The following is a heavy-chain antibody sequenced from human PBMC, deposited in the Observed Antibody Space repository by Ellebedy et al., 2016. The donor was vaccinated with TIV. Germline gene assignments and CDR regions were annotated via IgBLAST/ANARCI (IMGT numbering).Heavy chain of an antibody. J-gene: IGHJ4*02. CDR3: AKRYSRSSGGRFFDY. Sequence: GESLKISCAASGFTFSPYAMAWVRQAPGKGLEWVAVISYDGSNKYYADSVKGRFTISRDNSRNTLYLQMNSLRAEDTAVYYCAKRYSRSSGGRFFDYWGQGTLVTVSS. CDR1: GFTFSPYA. CDR2: ISYDGSNK. D-gene: IGHD6-6*01. V-gene: IGHV3-30-3*02.